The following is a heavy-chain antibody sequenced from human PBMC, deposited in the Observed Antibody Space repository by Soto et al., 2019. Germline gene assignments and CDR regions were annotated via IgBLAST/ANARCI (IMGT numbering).Heavy chain of an antibody. CDR2: INPNSGGT. CDR3: ARGFFGVVITPYTVDY. J-gene: IGHJ4*02. V-gene: IGHV1-2*02. Sequence: ASVKVSCKASGYTFTGYYMHWVRQAPGQGLEWMGWINPNSGGTNYAQKFQGRVTMTRDTSISTAYMELSRLRSDDTAVYYCARGFFGVVITPYTVDYWGQGTLVTVSS. CDR1: GYTFTGYY. D-gene: IGHD3-3*01.